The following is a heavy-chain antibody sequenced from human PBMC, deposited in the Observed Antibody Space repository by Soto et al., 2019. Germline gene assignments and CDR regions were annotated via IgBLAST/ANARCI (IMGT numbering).Heavy chain of an antibody. V-gene: IGHV1-18*01. CDR1: GYTFTTFG. D-gene: IGHD6-13*01. CDR2: ISAYTGST. CDR3: ARVLGYSSRWSRHSAFDI. J-gene: IGHJ3*02. Sequence: QVQLVQSGAEVKKPGASIKVSCKASGYTFTTFGISWVRQAPGQGREWMGWISAYTGSTNYAQMLQGRVTMTTDTSTNTAYRELRSLRSDDTAVYYCARVLGYSSRWSRHSAFDIWGQGTRVTVSS.